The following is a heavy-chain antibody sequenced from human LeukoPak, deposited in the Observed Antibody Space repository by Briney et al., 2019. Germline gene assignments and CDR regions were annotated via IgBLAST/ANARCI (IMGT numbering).Heavy chain of an antibody. V-gene: IGHV3-30*02. Sequence: QPGGSLRLSCAASGFIFSDYGMHWVRQAPGKGLEWVAFIRYDGSDRYYLDSVKGRFTISRDSSKNTVYLQMNSLSAEDTAVYYCAKEGTASKPSDLDYWGQGTLVTVSS. CDR2: IRYDGSDR. CDR1: GFIFSDYG. D-gene: IGHD1/OR15-1a*01. CDR3: AKEGTASKPSDLDY. J-gene: IGHJ4*02.